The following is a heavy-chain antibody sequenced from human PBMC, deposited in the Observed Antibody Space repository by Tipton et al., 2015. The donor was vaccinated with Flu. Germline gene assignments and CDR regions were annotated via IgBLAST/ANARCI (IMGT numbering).Heavy chain of an antibody. CDR2: IYYSGST. D-gene: IGHD3-22*01. Sequence: LRLSRTVSGGSISSYYWSWIRQPPGKGLEWIGYIYYSGSTNYNPSLKSRVTISVDTSKNQFSLKLSSVTAADTAVYYCARLRRGGYYYDSSGYLDYWGQGTLVTVSS. V-gene: IGHV4-59*08. CDR3: ARLRRGGYYYDSSGYLDY. CDR1: GGSISSYY. J-gene: IGHJ4*02.